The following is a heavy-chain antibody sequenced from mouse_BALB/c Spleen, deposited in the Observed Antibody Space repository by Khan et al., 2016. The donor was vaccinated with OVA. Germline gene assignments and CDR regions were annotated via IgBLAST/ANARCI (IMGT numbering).Heavy chain of an antibody. CDR1: GYSITSDYA. D-gene: IGHD1-1*01. CDR3: ARIYGGDFDY. V-gene: IGHV3-2*02. Sequence: EVQLVETGPGLVKPSQSLSLTCTVTGYSITSDYAWNWIRQFPGNKLDWMGHISYSGNTKYNQSLKSRISITRDTSKNQFFLQLNSVTTEDTATYYCARIYGGDFDYWGQGTTLTVSS. CDR2: ISYSGNT. J-gene: IGHJ2*01.